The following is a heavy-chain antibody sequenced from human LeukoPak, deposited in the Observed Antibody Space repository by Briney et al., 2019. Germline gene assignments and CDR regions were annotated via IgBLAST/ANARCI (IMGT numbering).Heavy chain of an antibody. CDR2: IYYSGST. CDR3: ARCVMATISPDDY. CDR1: GGSISSSSYY. V-gene: IGHV4-39*01. Sequence: SETLSLTCTVSGGSISSSSYYWGWIRQPRGKGLEWIGSIYYSGSTYYNPSLKSRVTISVDTSKNQFSLKLSSVTAADTAVYYCARCVMATISPDDYWGQGTLVTVSS. J-gene: IGHJ4*02. D-gene: IGHD5-24*01.